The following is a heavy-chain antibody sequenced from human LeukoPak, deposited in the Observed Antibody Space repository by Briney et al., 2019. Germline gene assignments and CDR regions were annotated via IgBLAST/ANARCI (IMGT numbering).Heavy chain of an antibody. CDR1: GFTFKNYE. J-gene: IGHJ4*02. Sequence: GGSLRLSCAGSGFTFKNYEMTWVRQAPGKGLEWVSYISSGGSIIFYADSEKGRFTISRDNAKNSLYLQMNSLRADDTAVYYCARVAEAAAFDYWGQGTLVTVSS. V-gene: IGHV3-48*03. CDR3: ARVAEAAAFDY. CDR2: ISSGGSII. D-gene: IGHD6-13*01.